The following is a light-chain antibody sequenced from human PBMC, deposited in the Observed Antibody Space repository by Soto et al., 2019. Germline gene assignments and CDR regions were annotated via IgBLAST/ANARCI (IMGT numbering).Light chain of an antibody. CDR3: QQRSNWPST. CDR1: PSVSGY. V-gene: IGKV3-11*01. Sequence: EIVLTQSPATLSSSPGDRATLSCRASPSVSGYLAWYQQKPGQAPRLLMYAASNRATGIPARFSGSGSGTDFTLTISSLQPEDFAVYYCQQRSNWPSTFGGGTKVESK. CDR2: AAS. J-gene: IGKJ4*01.